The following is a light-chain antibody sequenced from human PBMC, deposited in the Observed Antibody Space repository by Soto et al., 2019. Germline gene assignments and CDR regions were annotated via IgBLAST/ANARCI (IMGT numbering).Light chain of an antibody. V-gene: IGLV2-14*01. CDR3: SLCTSSDTPYV. J-gene: IGLJ1*01. CDR2: VVS. Sequence: QSALTQPASVSGSPGQSITISCTGTSSDVGAYDYVSWYQQHPDKVPKLIIFVVSNRPSGVSNRFSGSKSGNTASLTISGLQAEDEADYYCSLCTSSDTPYVFGTGTKLTVL. CDR1: SSDVGAYDY.